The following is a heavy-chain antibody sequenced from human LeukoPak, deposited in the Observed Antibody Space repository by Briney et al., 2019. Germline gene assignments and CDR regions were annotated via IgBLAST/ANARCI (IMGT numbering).Heavy chain of an antibody. CDR3: ARKLWHRNDC. Sequence: PGGSLRLSCAASGFTFSSYAMSWVRQAPGKGLEWVSAISGNGGSTFYTDAVKGRFTISRDNSKNTLYLQMNSLRAEDTALYYCARKLWHRNDCWGQGTLVTVSS. V-gene: IGHV3-23*01. CDR2: ISGNGGST. D-gene: IGHD3-16*01. J-gene: IGHJ4*02. CDR1: GFTFSSYA.